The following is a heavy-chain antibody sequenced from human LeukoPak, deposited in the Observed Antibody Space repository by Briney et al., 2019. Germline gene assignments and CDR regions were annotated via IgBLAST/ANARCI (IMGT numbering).Heavy chain of an antibody. V-gene: IGHV6-1*01. CDR2: TYYRSKWSN. D-gene: IGHD2-15*01. Sequence: SQTLSLTCAVSGDXVSSNSAVWNWIRQSPSRGLEWLGRTYYRSKWSNDYAVSVKSRITINPDTSQNQFSLQMNSLTPEDTAVYYCARAPIGGWYFDLWGRGTLVTVSS. CDR3: ARAPIGGWYFDL. CDR1: GDXVSSNSAV. J-gene: IGHJ2*01.